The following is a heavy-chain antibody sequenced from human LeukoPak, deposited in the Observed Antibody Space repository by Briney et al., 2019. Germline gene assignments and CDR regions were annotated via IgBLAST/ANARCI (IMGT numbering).Heavy chain of an antibody. J-gene: IGHJ4*02. CDR2: INHSGST. V-gene: IGHV4-34*01. CDR1: GGSFSGCY. D-gene: IGHD3-10*01. CDR3: ARDYYGSGSSLDY. Sequence: SETLSLTCAVYGGSFSGCYWSWIRQPPGKGLEWIGEINHSGSTNYNPSLKSRVTISVDTSKNQFSLKLSSVTAADTAVYYCARDYYGSGSSLDYWGQGTLVTVSS.